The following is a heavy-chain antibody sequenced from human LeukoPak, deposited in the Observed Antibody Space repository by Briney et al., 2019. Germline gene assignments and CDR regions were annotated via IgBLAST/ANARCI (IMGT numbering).Heavy chain of an antibody. V-gene: IGHV3-64*04. Sequence: GGSLRLSCSASGFIFRNYAMHWVRQAPGEGLEYVSAITSNGGSTYYADSVKGRFTISRDNSKNTLHLQMNSLRAEDTAIYYCAKTSRVNSAYDSPFDYWGQGTLVTVSS. J-gene: IGHJ4*02. CDR2: ITSNGGST. CDR1: GFIFRNYA. CDR3: AKTSRVNSAYDSPFDY. D-gene: IGHD5-12*01.